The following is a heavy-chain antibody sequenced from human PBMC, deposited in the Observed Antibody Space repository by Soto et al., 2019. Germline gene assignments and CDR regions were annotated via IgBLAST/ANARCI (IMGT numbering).Heavy chain of an antibody. Sequence: QVQLQESGPGLVKPSQTLSLTCTVSGGSISSGDYYWSWIRQPPGKGLDWIGYIYYSGSTYYNPSLKSRFTISVDTSNTQFSLKLSSVTAADTAVYYCARASPVVTDVWGQGTTVTVAS. CDR2: IYYSGST. CDR3: ARASPVVTDV. J-gene: IGHJ6*02. V-gene: IGHV4-30-4*01. CDR1: GGSISSGDYY. D-gene: IGHD5-18*01.